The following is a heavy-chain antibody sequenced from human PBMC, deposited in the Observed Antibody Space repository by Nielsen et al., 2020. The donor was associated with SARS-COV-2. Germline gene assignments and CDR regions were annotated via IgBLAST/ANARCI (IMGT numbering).Heavy chain of an antibody. D-gene: IGHD2/OR15-2a*01. CDR3: AREDYTTSLTYYHGMDV. CDR1: GYTFTSYG. V-gene: IGHV1-18*01. Sequence: ASVKVSCKASGYTFTSYGISWVRQAPGQGLEWMGRISTYSGDTKYAEKFQGRVILTTDRSTRTVYMEMRGLRSDDTAVYYCAREDYTTSLTYYHGMDVWGQGTTIIVSS. J-gene: IGHJ6*02. CDR2: ISTYSGDT.